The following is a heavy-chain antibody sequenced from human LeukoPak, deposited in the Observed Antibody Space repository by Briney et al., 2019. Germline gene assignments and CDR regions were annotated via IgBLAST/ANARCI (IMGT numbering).Heavy chain of an antibody. CDR2: IYYSGTT. CDR1: GFTFSSYC. CDR3: AKHYMGSSYNHGLDC. J-gene: IGHJ4*02. D-gene: IGHD3-10*01. V-gene: IGHV4-39*01. Sequence: GSLRLSCAASGFTFSSYCMNWIRQPPGKGLEWIGSIYYSGTTYYNPSLKSRVTISVDTSKNQFSLKLSSVTAADTALYYCAKHYMGSSYNHGLDCWGQGTLVTVSS.